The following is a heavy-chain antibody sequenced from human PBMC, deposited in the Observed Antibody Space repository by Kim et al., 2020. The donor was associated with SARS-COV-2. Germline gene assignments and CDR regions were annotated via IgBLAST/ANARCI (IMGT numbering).Heavy chain of an antibody. CDR1: GYTFTSYG. D-gene: IGHD2-21*02. CDR2: ISAHTGNT. J-gene: IGHJ6*02. Sequence: ASVKVSCKASGYTFTSYGISWVRQAPGQGLEWMGWISAHTGNTNYAQKFQGRATMTTDTSTRTAYMELRSLRSDDTAVYYCARASDHGGGMDVWGQGATVTVSS. CDR3: ARASDHGGGMDV. V-gene: IGHV1-18*01.